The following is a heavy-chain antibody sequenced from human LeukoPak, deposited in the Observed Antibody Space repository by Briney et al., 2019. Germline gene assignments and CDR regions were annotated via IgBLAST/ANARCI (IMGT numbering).Heavy chain of an antibody. CDR3: ARDRRYYDILTGYRGYYYYGMDV. Sequence: ASVKVSCKASRYTFTSYYMHWVRQAPGQGLEWMGIISPSGGSTSYAQKFQGRVTMTRDTSTSTVYMELSSLRSEDTAVYYCARDRRYYDILTGYRGYYYYGMDVWGKGTTVTVSS. V-gene: IGHV1-46*01. CDR1: RYTFTSYY. D-gene: IGHD3-9*01. CDR2: ISPSGGST. J-gene: IGHJ6*04.